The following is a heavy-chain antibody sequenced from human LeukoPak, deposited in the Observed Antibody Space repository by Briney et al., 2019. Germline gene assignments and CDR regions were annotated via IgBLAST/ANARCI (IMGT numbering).Heavy chain of an antibody. D-gene: IGHD6-6*01. V-gene: IGHV3-30*18. Sequence: GGSLRLSCAASGFTFSSYGMRWVRQAPGKGLEWVAVISYDGSNKYYADSVKGRFTISRDNSKNTLYLQMNSLRAEDTAVYYCAKEVAARPHRKHFDYWGQGTLVTVSS. CDR1: GFTFSSYG. CDR3: AKEVAARPHRKHFDY. CDR2: ISYDGSNK. J-gene: IGHJ4*02.